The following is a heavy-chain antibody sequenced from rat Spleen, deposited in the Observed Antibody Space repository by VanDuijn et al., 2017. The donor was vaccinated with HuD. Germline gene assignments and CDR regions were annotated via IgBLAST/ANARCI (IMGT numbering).Heavy chain of an antibody. CDR1: GFTFSDYY. CDR3: ARRNYYSSYPDSYFDY. V-gene: IGHV5-22*01. J-gene: IGHJ2*01. CDR2: ISYEGSST. Sequence: EVQLVESGGGLVQPGRSLRLSCAASGFTFSDYYMAWVRQAPKKGLEWVASISYEGSSTYYGDSVKGRFTISRDNANITLYLQMDSLRSEDTATYYCARRNYYSSYPDSYFDYWGQGVMVTVSS. D-gene: IGHD1-2*01.